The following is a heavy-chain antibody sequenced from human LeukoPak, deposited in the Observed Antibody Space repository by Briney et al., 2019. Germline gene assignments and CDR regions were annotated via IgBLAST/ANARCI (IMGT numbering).Heavy chain of an antibody. CDR3: ARGPTGYSSTGWFDP. CDR1: GGSISSYY. V-gene: IGHV4-59*01. CDR2: IYYSGST. J-gene: IGHJ5*02. D-gene: IGHD6-13*01. Sequence: TSETLSLTCTVSGGSISSYYWSWIRQPPGKGLEWIGYIYYSGSTNYNPSLKSRVTISLDRSRNQFSLKLRSVTAADTAVYYCARGPTGYSSTGWFDPWGQGTLVTVSS.